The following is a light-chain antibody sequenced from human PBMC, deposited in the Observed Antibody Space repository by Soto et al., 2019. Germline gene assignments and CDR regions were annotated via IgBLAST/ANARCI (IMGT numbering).Light chain of an antibody. CDR2: DAS. J-gene: IGKJ4*01. CDR1: QNVARNY. V-gene: IGKV3-20*01. CDR3: QQYARSPLA. Sequence: EIVLTQSPGTLSLSPGERATLSCRASQNVARNYLAWYQQRPGQAPRLLIYDASTRATGIPDRFSGSGSGTDFNLTISRLEPEDFAVYFCQQYARSPLAFGGGTKVDI.